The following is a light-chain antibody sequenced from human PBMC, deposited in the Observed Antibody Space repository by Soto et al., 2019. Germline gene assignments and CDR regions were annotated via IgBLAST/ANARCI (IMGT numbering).Light chain of an antibody. Sequence: EIVLTQSPATLSLSPGERATLSCRASQNVWRYLAWYQQKPGQAPRLLIYDAINRATGISARFSGSGSGTDYTLTITSLESEDFAVYYCQQRSDWPITFGQGTRLEMK. CDR1: QNVWRY. V-gene: IGKV3-11*01. CDR2: DAI. CDR3: QQRSDWPIT. J-gene: IGKJ5*01.